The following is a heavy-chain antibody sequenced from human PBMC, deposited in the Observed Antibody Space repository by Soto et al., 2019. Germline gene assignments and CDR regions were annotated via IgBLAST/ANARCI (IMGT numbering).Heavy chain of an antibody. J-gene: IGHJ6*02. V-gene: IGHV1-69*12. CDR2: IIPIFGTA. Sequence: QVQLVQSGAEVKKPGSSVKVSCKASGGTFSSYAISWVRQAPGQGLEWMGGIIPIFGTANYAQKFRGRVTITADESTSTAYMELSSLRSEDTAVYYCARVYYDSSGYFFPRPVLRYYYGMDVWGQGTTVTVSS. D-gene: IGHD3-22*01. CDR1: GGTFSSYA. CDR3: ARVYYDSSGYFFPRPVLRYYYGMDV.